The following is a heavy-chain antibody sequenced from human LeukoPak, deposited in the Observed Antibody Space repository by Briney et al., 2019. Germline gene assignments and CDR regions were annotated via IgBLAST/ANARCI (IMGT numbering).Heavy chain of an antibody. D-gene: IGHD2-2*01. CDR2: ISYDGSNK. CDR3: AKHVGGPAAIIAEYFQH. V-gene: IGHV3-30-3*02. CDR1: GFTFSSYA. J-gene: IGHJ1*01. Sequence: PGRSLRLSCAASGFTFSSYAMHWVRQAPGKGLEWVAVISYDGSNKYYADSVKGRFTISRDNPKNTLYLQMNSLRAEDTAVYYCAKHVGGPAAIIAEYFQHWGQGTLVTVSS.